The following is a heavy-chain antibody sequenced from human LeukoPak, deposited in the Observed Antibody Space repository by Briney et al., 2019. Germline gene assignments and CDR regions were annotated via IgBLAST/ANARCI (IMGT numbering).Heavy chain of an antibody. CDR1: GFTFSNYW. CDR2: INHDGSLK. CDR3: ARDSSEKRQQLVPRAPFDY. D-gene: IGHD6-13*01. V-gene: IGHV3-7*01. J-gene: IGHJ4*02. Sequence: QSGGSLRLSCAASGFTFSNYWMHWVRQAPGKGLEWVANINHDGSLKYYVDSVKGRFTISRDNAKNSLYLQMNSLRAEDTAVYYCARDSSEKRQQLVPRAPFDYWGQGTLVTVSS.